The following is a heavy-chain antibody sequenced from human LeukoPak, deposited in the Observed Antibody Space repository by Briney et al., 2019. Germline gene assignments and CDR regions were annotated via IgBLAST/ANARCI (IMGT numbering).Heavy chain of an antibody. CDR3: ARVGHYDSSGYYFHFDH. D-gene: IGHD3-22*01. CDR2: IKQDGSEK. V-gene: IGHV3-7*01. Sequence: GGSLRLSCAASGFTFSSYWMSWVRQAPGKGLEWVANIKQDGSEKYYVDSVKGRFTISRYNATNSLYLQMNSLRAEDTAVYYCARVGHYDSSGYYFHFDHWGQRPLVTVSS. CDR1: GFTFSSYW. J-gene: IGHJ4*02.